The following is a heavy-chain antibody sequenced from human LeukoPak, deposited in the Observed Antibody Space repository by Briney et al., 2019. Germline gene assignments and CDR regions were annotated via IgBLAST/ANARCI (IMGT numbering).Heavy chain of an antibody. J-gene: IGHJ4*02. CDR1: GFTFDDYA. CDR2: ISWNSGSI. Sequence: GGSLRLSCAASGFTFDDYAMHWARQAPGKGLEWVLGISWNSGSIGYADSVKGRFTISRDNAKNSLYLQMNSLRAEDTALYYCAKAPRQWLVYYFDYWGQGTLVTVSS. CDR3: AKAPRQWLVYYFDY. D-gene: IGHD6-19*01. V-gene: IGHV3-9*01.